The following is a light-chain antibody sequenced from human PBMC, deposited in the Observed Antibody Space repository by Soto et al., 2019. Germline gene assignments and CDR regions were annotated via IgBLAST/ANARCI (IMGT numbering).Light chain of an antibody. CDR1: TGAVTSGHY. V-gene: IGLV7-46*01. CDR3: LLSYSGARV. Sequence: QAVVTQEPSLTVSPGGTVTLTCGSSTGAVTSGHYPYWFQQKPGQAPRTLIYDTSNKHSWTPARFSGSLLGGKAALTLSGXXXXXXAXXYCLLSYSGARVFGGGTKLTVL. J-gene: IGLJ3*02. CDR2: DTS.